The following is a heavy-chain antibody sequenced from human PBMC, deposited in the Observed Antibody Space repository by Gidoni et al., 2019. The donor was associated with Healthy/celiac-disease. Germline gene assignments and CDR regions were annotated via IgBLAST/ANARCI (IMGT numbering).Heavy chain of an antibody. CDR2: IIPIFGTA. CDR1: SSYA. J-gene: IGHJ5*01. D-gene: IGHD2-15*01. V-gene: IGHV1-69*06. CDR3: ARSNILPYSLFDS. Sequence: SSYAIRWVRQAPGQGLEWMGGIIPIFGTANYAQKFQGRVTITADTSTSTAYMALSSLRSEDTAVDYCARSNILPYSLFDSWGQGTLVTVSS.